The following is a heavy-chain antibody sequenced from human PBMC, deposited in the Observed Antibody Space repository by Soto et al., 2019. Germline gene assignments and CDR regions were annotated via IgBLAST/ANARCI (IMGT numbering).Heavy chain of an antibody. CDR1: GYTFTSYA. CDR2: INAGNGNT. V-gene: IGHV1-3*01. D-gene: IGHD3-22*01. CDR3: ARDLLGSDRTMIVVVIGAFDI. Sequence: QVQLVQSGAEVKKPGASVKVSCKASGYTFTSYAMHWVRQAPGQRLEWMGWINAGNGNTKYSQKLQGRVTITRDTSASTAYMELSRLRSEDTAVYYCARDLLGSDRTMIVVVIGAFDIWGQGTMVTVSS. J-gene: IGHJ3*02.